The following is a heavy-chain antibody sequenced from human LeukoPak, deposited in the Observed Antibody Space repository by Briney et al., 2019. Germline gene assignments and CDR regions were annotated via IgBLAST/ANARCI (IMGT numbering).Heavy chain of an antibody. Sequence: PGGSLRLSCAASGFTFSSYGMHWVRQAPGKGLEWVAVISYDGSNKDYADSVKGRFTISRGNSKNTLYLQMNSLRAEDTAVYYCAKDAALIVATYYFDYWGQGTLVTVSS. D-gene: IGHD3-22*01. V-gene: IGHV3-30*18. CDR1: GFTFSSYG. J-gene: IGHJ4*02. CDR3: AKDAALIVATYYFDY. CDR2: ISYDGSNK.